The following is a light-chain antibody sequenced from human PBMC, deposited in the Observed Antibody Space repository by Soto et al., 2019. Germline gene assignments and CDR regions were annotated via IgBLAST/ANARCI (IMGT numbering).Light chain of an antibody. CDR3: QQYRTYWT. CDR2: RAS. V-gene: IGKV1-5*01. CDR1: QSIDIW. J-gene: IGKJ1*01. Sequence: DIQMPQSPSTLSASVGDRVTITCRASQSIDIWLAWYQQRPGKAPKVLIYRASSLENGVPSRFSGGGSGTEFTLTIASLQPEDFATYYCQQYRTYWTFGQGTRVE.